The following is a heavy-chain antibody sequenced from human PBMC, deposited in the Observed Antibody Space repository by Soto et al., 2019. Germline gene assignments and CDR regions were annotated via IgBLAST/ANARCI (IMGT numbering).Heavy chain of an antibody. D-gene: IGHD3-10*01. CDR1: GGSFSGYY. Sequence: QVQLQQWGAGLLKPSETLSLTCGVYGGSFSGYYWSWIRQPPGKGLEWIGEVNHSGSTNYNPSLKSRGNISVDTSKNQFSLKLSSVTAADTALYYCARKYLPYYGSGSPYGMDVWGQGTTVTVSS. J-gene: IGHJ6*02. CDR2: VNHSGST. CDR3: ARKYLPYYGSGSPYGMDV. V-gene: IGHV4-34*01.